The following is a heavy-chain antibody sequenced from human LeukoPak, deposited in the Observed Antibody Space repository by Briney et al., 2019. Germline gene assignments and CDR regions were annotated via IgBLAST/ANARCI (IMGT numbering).Heavy chain of an antibody. CDR3: AVILPYYYDSSGPFDY. Sequence: SVKVSCKVSVGTFSSYAISWVRQAPGQGLEWMGRIIPIFGTANYAQKFQGRVTITTDESTSTAYMELSSLRSEDTAVYYCAVILPYYYDSSGPFDYWGQGTLVTVSS. J-gene: IGHJ4*02. CDR2: IIPIFGTA. D-gene: IGHD3-22*01. V-gene: IGHV1-69*05. CDR1: VGTFSSYA.